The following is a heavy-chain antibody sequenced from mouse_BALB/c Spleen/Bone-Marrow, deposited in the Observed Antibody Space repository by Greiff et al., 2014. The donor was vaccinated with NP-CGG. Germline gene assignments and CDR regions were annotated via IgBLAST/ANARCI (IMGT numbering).Heavy chain of an antibody. J-gene: IGHJ1*01. CDR3: ARRGVHYWYFDV. CDR1: GYTFSSYW. V-gene: IGHV1-9*01. CDR2: ILPGSGSS. Sequence: VQLQQSGAELMKPGASVKISCKATGYTFSSYWMEWVKQRPGHGLEWIGEILPGSGSSNYNEKFKGKATFNADTSSNTAYMQLSSLTSEDSDVYYCARRGVHYWYFDVWGAGTTVTVSS.